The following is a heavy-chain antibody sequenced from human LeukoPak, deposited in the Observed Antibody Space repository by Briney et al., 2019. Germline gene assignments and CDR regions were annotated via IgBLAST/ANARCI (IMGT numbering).Heavy chain of an antibody. D-gene: IGHD1-14*01. V-gene: IGHV4-4*07. J-gene: IGHJ6*02. CDR3: ARQPPQYYGMDV. CDR1: GGSFSNYY. CDR2: IYTGGST. Sequence: PSETLSLTCTVSGGSFSNYYWSWIRQPAGKGLEWIGRIYTGGSTNYNPSVKSRVTMSVDTSNNQFSLKLTSVTAADTAVYYCARQPPQYYGMDVWGQGTTVTASS.